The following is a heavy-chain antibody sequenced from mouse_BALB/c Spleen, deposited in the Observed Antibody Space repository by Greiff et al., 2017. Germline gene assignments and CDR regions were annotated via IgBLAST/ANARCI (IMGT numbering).Heavy chain of an antibody. CDR3: ARWGGFYAMDY. J-gene: IGHJ4*01. D-gene: IGHD2-3*01. V-gene: IGHV1-87*01. CDR1: GYTFTSYW. Sequence: VQLQQSGAELARPGASVKLSCKASGYTFTSYWMQWVKQRPGQGLEWIGAIYPGDGDTRYTQKFKGKATLTADKSSSTAYMQLSSLASEDSAVYYCARWGGFYAMDYWGQGTSVTVSS. CDR2: IYPGDGDT.